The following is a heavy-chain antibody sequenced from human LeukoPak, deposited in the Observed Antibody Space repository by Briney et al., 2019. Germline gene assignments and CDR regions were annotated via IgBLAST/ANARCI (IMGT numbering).Heavy chain of an antibody. J-gene: IGHJ3*02. V-gene: IGHV3-64*02. D-gene: IGHD2-2*01. CDR3: TRNCYDNMGPFAAFDI. CDR2: VSSVGDST. Sequence: PGGSLRLSCAISGFTSRRYAMYRVRQAPRKGLEFVSAVSSVGDSTYYADSVKGRFTISRDNSKNTLFLQMGSLRPEDMAVYFCTRNCYDNMGPFAAFDIWGQGTMVTVAS. CDR1: GFTSRRYA.